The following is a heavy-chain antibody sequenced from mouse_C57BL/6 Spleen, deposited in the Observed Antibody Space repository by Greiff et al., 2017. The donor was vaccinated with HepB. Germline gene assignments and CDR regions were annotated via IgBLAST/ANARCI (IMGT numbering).Heavy chain of an antibody. V-gene: IGHV1-64*01. CDR3: ASWLTGYYWDY. J-gene: IGHJ2*01. CDR2: IHPNSGST. D-gene: IGHD4-1*01. Sequence: QVQLQQPGAELVKPGASVKLSCKASGYTFTSYWMHWVKQRPGQGLEWIGMIHPNSGSTNYNEKFKSKATLTVDKSSTTAYMQLSSLTSEDSAVYYCASWLTGYYWDYWGQGTTRTVSS. CDR1: GYTFTSYW.